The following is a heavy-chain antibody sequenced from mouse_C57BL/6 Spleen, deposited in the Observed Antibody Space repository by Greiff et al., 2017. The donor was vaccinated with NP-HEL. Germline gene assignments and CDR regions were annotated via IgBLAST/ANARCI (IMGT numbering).Heavy chain of an antibody. CDR2: MWGGGST. D-gene: IGHD2-2*01. Sequence: QVQLKESGPGLVAPSQSLSITCTVSGFSLTSSGVDWVSQTPGKGLEWLGVMWGGGSTNYYSARMSRLSISKDNSKSQVFLKMNSLQTDDTAMYYCAKHGYDEDAMDYWGQGTSVTVSS. CDR1: GFSLTSSG. J-gene: IGHJ4*01. V-gene: IGHV2-9*01. CDR3: AKHGYDEDAMDY.